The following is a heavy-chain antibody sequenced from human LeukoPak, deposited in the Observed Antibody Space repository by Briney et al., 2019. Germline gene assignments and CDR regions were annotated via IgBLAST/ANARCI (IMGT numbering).Heavy chain of an antibody. D-gene: IGHD7-27*01. Sequence: GGSLRLSCSASGFTFSSYAMHWVRQAPGRGLEYVSAITSNGDTTYYANSVKGRFTISRDNSKNTLYLQMTSLRAEDTAIYYCLKDRLGAGDYWGQGTLVTVSS. CDR1: GFTFSSYA. J-gene: IGHJ4*02. V-gene: IGHV3-64D*06. CDR3: LKDRLGAGDY. CDR2: ITSNGDTT.